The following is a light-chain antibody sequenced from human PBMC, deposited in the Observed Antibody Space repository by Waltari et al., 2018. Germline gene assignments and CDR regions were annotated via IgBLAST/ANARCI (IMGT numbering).Light chain of an antibody. CDR1: QSVLYSSNDMNY. Sequence: DIVLTQSPDSLPVPLGERATISCKSSQSVLYSSNDMNYFSCYQPKLGQPPKLLIYWASTRASGVSDRFSGVGSGTDFTLTITSVQADDVAIYYCQQYYSTPYTFGQGTKLEIK. J-gene: IGKJ2*01. V-gene: IGKV4-1*01. CDR2: WAS. CDR3: QQYYSTPYT.